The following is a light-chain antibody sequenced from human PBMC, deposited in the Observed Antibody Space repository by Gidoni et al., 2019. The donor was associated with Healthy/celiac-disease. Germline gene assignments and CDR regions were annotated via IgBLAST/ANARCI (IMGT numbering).Light chain of an antibody. J-gene: IGKJ2*01. V-gene: IGKV3-11*01. CDR1: QSFSSY. CDR3: QQRSNWPPVYT. Sequence: EIVFTQFPATLSLSPGERATLSCRASQSFSSYLAWYQQKPGQAPRLLIYDASNRATVIPPRFSGSGSGTDSTLTISSLEPEDFAVYYCQQRSNWPPVYTFGQGTKLEIK. CDR2: DAS.